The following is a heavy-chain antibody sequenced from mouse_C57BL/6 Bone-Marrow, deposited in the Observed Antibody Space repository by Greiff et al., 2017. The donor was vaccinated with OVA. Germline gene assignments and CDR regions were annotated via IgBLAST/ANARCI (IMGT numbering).Heavy chain of an antibody. CDR3: ASMVTTRYFDV. D-gene: IGHD2-2*01. CDR2: IYPGDGDT. CDR1: SYAFSSSW. Sequence: QVQLQQSGPELVKPGASVKISCKASSYAFSSSWMNWVKQRPGKGLEWIGRIYPGDGDTNYNGKFKGKATLTADKSSSTAYMQLSSLTSEDSAVYFCASMVTTRYFDVWGTGTTVTVSS. V-gene: IGHV1-82*01. J-gene: IGHJ1*03.